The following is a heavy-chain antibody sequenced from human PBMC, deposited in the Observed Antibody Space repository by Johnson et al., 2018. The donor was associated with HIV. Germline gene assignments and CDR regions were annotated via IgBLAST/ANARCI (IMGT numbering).Heavy chain of an antibody. V-gene: IGHV3-33*08. CDR1: RFTFSTYG. J-gene: IGHJ3*02. D-gene: IGHD6-6*01. CDR3: ARERPAYSSSSSHAFDI. CDR2: IWYDGSNK. Sequence: QVQLVESGGGVVQPGRSLRLSCAASRFTFSTYGMHWVRQAPGKGLEWVAVIWYDGSNKYYADSVKGRFTISRDNSKNTLYLQMNSLRAEDTAVYYCARERPAYSSSSSHAFDIWGQGTMVTVSS.